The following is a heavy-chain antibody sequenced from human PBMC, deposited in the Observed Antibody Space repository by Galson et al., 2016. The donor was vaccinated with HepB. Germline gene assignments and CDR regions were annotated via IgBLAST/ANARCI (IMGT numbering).Heavy chain of an antibody. Sequence: QSGAEVKKPGESLKISCKGFGYNFTNYWIAWVRQMPGKGLEWVAITHPGDSDTRCSPSFQGQVTISVDKSISTAFLQGGSLKASDTGMYYCARQQWAQVPDDAFDIWGQGTMVTVSS. D-gene: IGHD2-8*01. V-gene: IGHV5-51*01. CDR1: GYNFTNYW. J-gene: IGHJ3*02. CDR2: THPGDSDT. CDR3: ARQQWAQVPDDAFDI.